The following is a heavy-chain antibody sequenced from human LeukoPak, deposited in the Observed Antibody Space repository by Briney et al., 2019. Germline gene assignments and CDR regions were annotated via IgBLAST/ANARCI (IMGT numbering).Heavy chain of an antibody. Sequence: ASVKVSCKASGYTFTGYYLHWVRQAPGQGLEWMGWINPNSGGTNYAQDSQGRVTMTRDTSISTAYMELSRLRSDDTAVYYCARGVLLWFGESSPPDNWFDPWGQGTLVTVSS. V-gene: IGHV1-2*02. D-gene: IGHD3-10*01. CDR2: INPNSGGT. J-gene: IGHJ5*02. CDR1: GYTFTGYY. CDR3: ARGVLLWFGESSPPDNWFDP.